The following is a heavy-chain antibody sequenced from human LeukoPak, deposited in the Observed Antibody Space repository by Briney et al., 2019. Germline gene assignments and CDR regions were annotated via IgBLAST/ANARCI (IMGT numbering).Heavy chain of an antibody. D-gene: IGHD3-10*01. CDR1: GFTFSHYE. CDR3: ARVTGYWGSGNYFFDY. J-gene: IGHJ4*02. Sequence: GGSLRLSCTASGFTFSHYEMNXXRQAPGKGLEXISXXXTSGSTTCYADSVKGRFTISRDNAKNSLYLQMNSLRAEDTALYYCARVTGYWGSGNYFFDYWGQGTLVTVSS. CDR2: XXTSGSTT. V-gene: IGHV3-48*03.